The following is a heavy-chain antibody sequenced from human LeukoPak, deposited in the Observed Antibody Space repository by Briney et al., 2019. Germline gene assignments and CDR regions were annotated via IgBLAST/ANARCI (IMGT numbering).Heavy chain of an antibody. CDR1: GGPISSYY. J-gene: IGHJ3*02. D-gene: IGHD1-1*01. Sequence: SETLSLTCTVSGGPISSYYWSWIRQPAGKGLEWIGRIYTSGSTNYNPSLKSRVTISVDKSKNQFSLKLSSVTAAGTAVYYCARGVPVDRGGAFDIWGQGTMVTVSS. CDR3: ARGVPVDRGGAFDI. V-gene: IGHV4-4*07. CDR2: IYTSGST.